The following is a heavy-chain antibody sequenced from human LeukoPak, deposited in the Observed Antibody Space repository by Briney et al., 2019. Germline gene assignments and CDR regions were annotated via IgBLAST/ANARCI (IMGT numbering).Heavy chain of an antibody. Sequence: ASVKVSCKASGYIFTSYGISWVRQAPGQGLEWMGWISAYNGNTNYAQKLQGRVTMTTDTSTSTAYMELRSLRSDDTAVYYCARVDIALWFGELFPFDYWGQGTLVTVSS. D-gene: IGHD3-10*01. V-gene: IGHV1-18*04. CDR1: GYIFTSYG. CDR3: ARVDIALWFGELFPFDY. CDR2: ISAYNGNT. J-gene: IGHJ4*02.